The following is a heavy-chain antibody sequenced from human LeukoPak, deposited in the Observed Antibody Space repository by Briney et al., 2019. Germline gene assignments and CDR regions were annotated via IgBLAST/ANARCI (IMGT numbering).Heavy chain of an antibody. CDR2: IIPIFGTA. D-gene: IGHD6-6*01. J-gene: IGHJ4*02. Sequence: SVKISCKVSGYTFTDYYMHWVRQAPGKGLEWMGGIIPIFGTANYAQKFQGRVTITADESTSTAYMELSSLRSEDTAVYYCARDQYSSSQFDYWGQGTLVTVSS. CDR1: GYTFTDYY. V-gene: IGHV1-69*13. CDR3: ARDQYSSSQFDY.